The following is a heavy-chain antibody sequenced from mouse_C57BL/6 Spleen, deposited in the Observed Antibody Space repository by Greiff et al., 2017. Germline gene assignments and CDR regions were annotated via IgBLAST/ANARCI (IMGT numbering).Heavy chain of an antibody. D-gene: IGHD2-3*01. Sequence: VQLQQSGPELVKPGASVKISCKASGYAFSSSWMNWVKQRPGKGLEWIGRIYPGDGDTNYNGKFKGKATLTADKSSSTAYMRLSSLTSEDSAVYFCARSYDGYYFFDYWGQGTTLTVSS. CDR3: ARSYDGYYFFDY. J-gene: IGHJ2*01. V-gene: IGHV1-82*01. CDR2: IYPGDGDT. CDR1: GYAFSSSW.